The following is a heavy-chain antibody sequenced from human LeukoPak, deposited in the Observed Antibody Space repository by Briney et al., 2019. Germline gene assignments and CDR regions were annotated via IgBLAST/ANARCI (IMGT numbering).Heavy chain of an antibody. CDR2: ISGSGAST. CDR3: AREFGELSSYYGMDV. D-gene: IGHD3-10*01. Sequence: GGSLRLSCAASGFTFNNYGMSWVRQAPGKGLERISAISGSGASTHYADSVKGRFTISRDNSKNTLYLQMNSLRAEDTAVYYCAREFGELSSYYGMDVWGQGTTVTVS. V-gene: IGHV3-23*01. J-gene: IGHJ6*02. CDR1: GFTFNNYG.